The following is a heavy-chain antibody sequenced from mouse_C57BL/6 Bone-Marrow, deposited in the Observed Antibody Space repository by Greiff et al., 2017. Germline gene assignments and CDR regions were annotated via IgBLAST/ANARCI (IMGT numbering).Heavy chain of an antibody. CDR2: FHPCNDDT. V-gene: IGHV1-47*01. CDR3: ARGGNYGGYYMDY. J-gene: IGHJ2*01. CDR1: GYTFTTSP. D-gene: IGHD2-1*01. Sequence: QVQLQQSGAELVKPGASVKMSCKASGYTFTTSPIEWMKQNHGKSLEWIGHFHPCNDDTKYNGKFKGKDTLTVEKSSSTVYLELSRLTSDDSAVYYCARGGNYGGYYMDYWGQGTTLTVSS.